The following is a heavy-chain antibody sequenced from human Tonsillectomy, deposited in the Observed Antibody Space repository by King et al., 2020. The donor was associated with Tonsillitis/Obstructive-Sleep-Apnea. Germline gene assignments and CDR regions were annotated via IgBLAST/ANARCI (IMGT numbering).Heavy chain of an antibody. CDR2: ISGTSGST. J-gene: IGHJ6*03. V-gene: IGHV3-11*05. Sequence: VPLVESGGGLVKPGGSLSLSCAASGFIFGDFYMNWVRQAPGKGLEWVAYISGTSGSTNYADSLRGRFTISRDNANNSVHLQMHSLRADDTAVYYCARSVFMDVWGKGTTVTVSS. CDR1: GFIFGDFY. CDR3: ARSVFMDV.